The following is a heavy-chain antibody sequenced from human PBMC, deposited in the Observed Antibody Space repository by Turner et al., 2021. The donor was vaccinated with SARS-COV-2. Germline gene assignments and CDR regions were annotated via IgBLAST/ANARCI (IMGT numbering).Heavy chain of an antibody. D-gene: IGHD3-3*01. CDR3: ARDLMEVGGMDV. Sequence: EVQLVESGGGLIQPGWSLRLSCAASGFIVSSNYMSWVRQAPGKGLEWVSVIYSGGSTYYEDSVKGRFTISRDKSKNTLYLQMNSLRAEDTAVYYCARDLMEVGGMDVWGQGTTVTVSS. CDR1: GFIVSSNY. J-gene: IGHJ6*02. V-gene: IGHV3-53*01. CDR2: IYSGGST.